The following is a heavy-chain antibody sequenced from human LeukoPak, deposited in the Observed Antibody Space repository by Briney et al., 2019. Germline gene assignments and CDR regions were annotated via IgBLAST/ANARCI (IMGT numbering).Heavy chain of an antibody. CDR1: GGSISSHY. CDR2: IYYSGST. Sequence: KPSETLSLTCTVSGGSISSHYWSWIRQPPGKGLEWIGCIYYSGSTNYNPSLKSRVTISVDTSKNQFSLKLSSVTAADTAVYYCARVKLEGYSYGWWENFDYWGQGTLVTVSS. V-gene: IGHV4-59*11. J-gene: IGHJ4*02. D-gene: IGHD5-18*01. CDR3: ARVKLEGYSYGWWENFDY.